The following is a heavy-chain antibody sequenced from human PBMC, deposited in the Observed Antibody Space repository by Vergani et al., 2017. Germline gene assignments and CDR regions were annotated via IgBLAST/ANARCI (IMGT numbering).Heavy chain of an antibody. CDR1: GFSFGDYA. Sequence: EVQLVESGGGLVPPGRSLRLSCAASGFSFGDYAMNWVRQAPGKGLEWVAFIRKKAYGGKTEYAASVKGRFTISRDDSKRLAYLQLSGLKTEDTAVYFCSRGRGYSFSYSDYWGQGTLVTVSS. CDR3: SRGRGYSFSYSDY. D-gene: IGHD5-18*01. J-gene: IGHJ4*02. V-gene: IGHV3-49*04. CDR2: IRKKAYGGKT.